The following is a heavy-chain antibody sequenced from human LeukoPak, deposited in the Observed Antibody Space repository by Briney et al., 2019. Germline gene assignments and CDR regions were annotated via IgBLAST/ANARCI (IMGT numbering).Heavy chain of an antibody. CDR3: ARDHSSGWNQQDAFDI. D-gene: IGHD6-19*01. V-gene: IGHV6-1*01. J-gene: IGHJ3*02. Sequence: SQTLSLTCAISGDSVSSNSAAWNWIRQSPSRGLEWLGRTYYRSKWYNDYAVSMKSRITINPDTSKNQFSLQLNSVTPEDTAVYYCARDHSSGWNQQDAFDIWGQGTMVTVSS. CDR2: TYYRSKWYN. CDR1: GDSVSSNSAA.